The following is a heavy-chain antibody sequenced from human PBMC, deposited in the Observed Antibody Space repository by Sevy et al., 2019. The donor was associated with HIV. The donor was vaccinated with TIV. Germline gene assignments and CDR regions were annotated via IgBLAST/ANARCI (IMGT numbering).Heavy chain of an antibody. D-gene: IGHD3-22*01. CDR2: ISGSGGST. J-gene: IGHJ4*02. CDR3: AKGRYYDSSGYYY. CDR1: GFTFSSYA. Sequence: GGSLRLSCAASGFTFSSYAMSWVRQAPGKGLEWVSAISGSGGSTYYADSVKGRFTISRDNRKNTLYLQMNSLRAEDTAVYYCAKGRYYDSSGYYYWGQGTLVTVSS. V-gene: IGHV3-23*01.